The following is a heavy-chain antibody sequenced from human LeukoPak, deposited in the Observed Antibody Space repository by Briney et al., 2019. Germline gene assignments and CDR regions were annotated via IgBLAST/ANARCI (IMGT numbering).Heavy chain of an antibody. CDR3: ARGLGSFDWLWEH. CDR2: SSYT. D-gene: IGHD3-9*01. Sequence: GGSLRLSCAASGFTFSDYYMSWDSSYTSYADSVKGRFTVSRDNAQKSLYLQMDSLRAEDTAAYYCARGLGSFDWLWEHWGPGTLVNVSS. V-gene: IGHV3-11*05. J-gene: IGHJ4*02. CDR1: GFTFSDYY.